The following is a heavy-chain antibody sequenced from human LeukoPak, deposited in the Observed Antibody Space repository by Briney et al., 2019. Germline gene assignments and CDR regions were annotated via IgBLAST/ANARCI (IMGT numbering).Heavy chain of an antibody. CDR1: GFTVSSNF. J-gene: IGHJ4*02. CDR3: ARVLSKNSGYYDY. D-gene: IGHD3-22*01. Sequence: GGSLRLSCAASGFTVSSNFMSWVRQAPGKGLEWVSVIYSGGSTYYADSVKGRFTISRDNSKNTLYLQMNSLRAEDTAVYYCARVLSKNSGYYDYWGQGTLVTVSS. V-gene: IGHV3-66*01. CDR2: IYSGGST.